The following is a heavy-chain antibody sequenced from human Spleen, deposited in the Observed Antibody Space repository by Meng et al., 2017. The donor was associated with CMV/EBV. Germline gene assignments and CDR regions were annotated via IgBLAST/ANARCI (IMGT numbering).Heavy chain of an antibody. D-gene: IGHD2-2*01. J-gene: IGHJ6*02. CDR1: GYTFTGYY. Sequence: ASVKVSCKASGYTFTGYYMHWVRQAPGQGLEWMGWINPNSGGTNYAQKFQGRVTMTRDTSISTAYMELSRLRSDDTAVYYCAREVVPAAEHYYYYGMDGWGQGTTVTVSS. CDR2: INPNSGGT. CDR3: AREVVPAAEHYYYYGMDG. V-gene: IGHV1-2*02.